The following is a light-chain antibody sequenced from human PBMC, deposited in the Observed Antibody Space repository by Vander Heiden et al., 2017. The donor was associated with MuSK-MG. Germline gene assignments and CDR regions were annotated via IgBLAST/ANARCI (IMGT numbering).Light chain of an antibody. V-gene: IGKV1-5*03. CDR1: QSIDRW. J-gene: IGKJ4*01. CDR2: KAS. Sequence: DIQMTQSPSTLSASLGDRVTITCRASQSIDRWLAWYQQKPGKAPKVLIYKASSLESGVPSRFSGGGSGTEFTLTISSLQPDDVATYYCQQYNSDFRALTFGGGTKVEIK. CDR3: QQYNSDFRALT.